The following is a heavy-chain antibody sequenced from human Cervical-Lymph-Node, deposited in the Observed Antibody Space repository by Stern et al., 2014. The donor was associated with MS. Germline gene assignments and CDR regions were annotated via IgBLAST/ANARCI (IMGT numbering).Heavy chain of an antibody. Sequence: EMQLVESGGGLVKPGGSLRLSCAASGFTFSSYRMNWVRKAPGKGLEWVASISSSSSYIYYADSVKGRFTISRDNAKNSLYLQMNSLRAEDTAVYYCARDNFEYSTESFDYWGQGTLVTVSS. CDR1: GFTFSSYR. V-gene: IGHV3-21*01. CDR2: ISSSSSYI. CDR3: ARDNFEYSTESFDY. D-gene: IGHD6-6*01. J-gene: IGHJ4*02.